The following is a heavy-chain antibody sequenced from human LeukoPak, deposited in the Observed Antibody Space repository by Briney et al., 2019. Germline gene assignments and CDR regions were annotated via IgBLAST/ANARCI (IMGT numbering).Heavy chain of an antibody. CDR2: IKQDGSEK. V-gene: IGHV3-7*03. Sequence: GGSLRLSCAASGFSFSSYWMAWVRQAPGKRLEWEASIKQDGSEKYYADSVKGRFTMSKDNSKNSIYLQMNSLRAEDTAVYYCVREDRSCYYYWGQGTLVTVSS. D-gene: IGHD2-15*01. J-gene: IGHJ4*02. CDR1: GFSFSSYW. CDR3: VREDRSCYYY.